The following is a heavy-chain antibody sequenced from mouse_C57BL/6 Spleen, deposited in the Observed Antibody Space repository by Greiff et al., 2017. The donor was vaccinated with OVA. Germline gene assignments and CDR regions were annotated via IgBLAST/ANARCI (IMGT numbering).Heavy chain of an antibody. CDR2: INPNNGGT. D-gene: IGHD1-1*02. CDR3: AREGGYYAMDY. V-gene: IGHV1-26*01. CDR1: GYTFTDYY. J-gene: IGHJ4*01. Sequence: EVQLQQSGPELVKPGASVKLSCKASGYTFTDYYMNWVKQSHGQSLEWIGDINPNNGGTSYNQKFKGKATLTVDKSSSTAYMELRSLTSEDAAVYYCAREGGYYAMDYWGQGTSVTVSS.